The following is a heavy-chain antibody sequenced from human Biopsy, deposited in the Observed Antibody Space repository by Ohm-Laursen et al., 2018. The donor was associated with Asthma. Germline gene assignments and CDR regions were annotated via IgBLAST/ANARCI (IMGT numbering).Heavy chain of an antibody. CDR3: AKGRYKWNDGYYGLDV. Sequence: SLRLSCTASGVSLSSFGMNWVRQAPGKGLEWVAVIPYDGSKKEYGDSVKGRFTISRDNSKDTVYLQMNSLRAEDTAVYYCAKGRYKWNDGYYGLDVWGQGTTVTVS. J-gene: IGHJ6*02. CDR2: IPYDGSKK. V-gene: IGHV3-30*18. CDR1: GVSLSSFG. D-gene: IGHD1-20*01.